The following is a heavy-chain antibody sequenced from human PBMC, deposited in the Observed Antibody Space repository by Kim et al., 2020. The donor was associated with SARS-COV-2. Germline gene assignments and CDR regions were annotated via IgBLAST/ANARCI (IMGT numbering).Heavy chain of an antibody. V-gene: IGHV1-69*13. Sequence: SVKVSCKASGGTFSSYAISWVRQAPGQGLEWMGGIIPIFGTANYAQKFQGRVTITADESTSTAYMELSSLRSEDTAVYYCARDMTPKYSGSYFRWGQGTLVTVSS. CDR2: IIPIFGTA. D-gene: IGHD1-26*01. CDR1: GGTFSSYA. J-gene: IGHJ4*02. CDR3: ARDMTPKYSGSYFR.